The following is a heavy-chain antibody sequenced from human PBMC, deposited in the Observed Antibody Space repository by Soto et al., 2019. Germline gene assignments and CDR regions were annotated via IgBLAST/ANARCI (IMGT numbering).Heavy chain of an antibody. CDR1: GSTSNDAG. Sequence: VGPLSLSCAAPGSTSNDAGISWARHARGKGREWDARIKSKTVGALDNNGAPVNGRLTVSRDASKNTLYLQMNSLKTTDTAVNYCATKVVYYASDMAVGGQGTPVTASS. J-gene: IGHJ6*02. CDR3: ATKVVYYASDMAV. CDR2: IKSKTVGALD. D-gene: IGHD2-8*01. V-gene: IGHV3-15*01.